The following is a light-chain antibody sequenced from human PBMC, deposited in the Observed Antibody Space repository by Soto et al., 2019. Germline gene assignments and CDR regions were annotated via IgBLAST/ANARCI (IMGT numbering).Light chain of an antibody. CDR2: GAS. V-gene: IGKV3-20*01. CDR1: QSVSSSY. J-gene: IGKJ5*01. CDR3: QQYGSSRIT. Sequence: IVVTQSPRTLSLSTGERATLSCRASQSVSSSYLAWYQQKPGQAPRLLIYGASSRATGIPDRFSGSGSGTDFTLTISRLEPEDFAVYYCQQYGSSRITFGQGTRLEIK.